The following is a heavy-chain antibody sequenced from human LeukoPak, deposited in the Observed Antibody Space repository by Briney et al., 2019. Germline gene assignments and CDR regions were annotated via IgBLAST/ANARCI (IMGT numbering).Heavy chain of an antibody. J-gene: IGHJ6*03. V-gene: IGHV4-34*01. Sequence: SETLSLTCAVSGGSFSSYYWSWIRQPPGKGLEWIGEINHSGNTNYNPSLESRVSIFVVTSKNQLSLNLSSVTAANTAVYYFSIVGGQADYYNYMDVWGKGTTVTVSS. CDR1: GGSFSSYY. CDR2: INHSGNT. D-gene: IGHD3-10*01. CDR3: SIVGGQADYYNYMDV.